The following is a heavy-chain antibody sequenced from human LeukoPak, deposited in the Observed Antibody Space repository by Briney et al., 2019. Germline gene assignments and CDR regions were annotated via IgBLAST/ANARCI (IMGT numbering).Heavy chain of an antibody. CDR2: VHYSGST. Sequence: PSETLSLTCTVSGGSISSSTYYWGWIRQTPGKGLEWIATVHYSGSTYHNPSLKSRVTISVDTSKNQFSLKLSSVTAADTAVYYCARHASIAVGGAFDIWGRGTMVTVSS. D-gene: IGHD6-19*01. CDR3: ARHASIAVGGAFDI. CDR1: GGSISSSTYY. J-gene: IGHJ3*02. V-gene: IGHV4-39*01.